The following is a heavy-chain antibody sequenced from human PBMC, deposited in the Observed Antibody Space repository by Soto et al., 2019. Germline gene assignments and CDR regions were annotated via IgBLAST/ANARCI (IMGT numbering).Heavy chain of an antibody. Sequence: QVQLVQSGAEVKKPGSSVKVSCKASGGTFSSYAISWVRQAPGQGLEWMGGIIPIFGTANYAQKFQGRVTITADESTSAAYMELSSLRSDDTGLYYCARYQGDMVWGGNYYYGMDVWGQGTTVNGSS. D-gene: IGHD3-10*01. CDR2: IIPIFGTA. V-gene: IGHV1-69*01. CDR3: ARYQGDMVWGGNYYYGMDV. CDR1: GGTFSSYA. J-gene: IGHJ6*02.